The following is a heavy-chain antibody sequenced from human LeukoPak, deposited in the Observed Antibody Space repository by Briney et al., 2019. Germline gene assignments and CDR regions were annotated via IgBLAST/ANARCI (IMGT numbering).Heavy chain of an antibody. D-gene: IGHD3-16*01. CDR3: AKKKVDVMGNQYYYYYGLDV. CDR1: GGSFSGYS. CDR2: INHSGIN. Sequence: SETLSLTCALYGGSFSGYSLTWIRQPPGKGLEWIGEINHSGINHFNPSLKSRVTISADTSKKQVFLNLSSVTAADTAVYYCAKKKVDVMGNQYYYYYGLDVWGQGITVTVSS. V-gene: IGHV4-34*01. J-gene: IGHJ6*02.